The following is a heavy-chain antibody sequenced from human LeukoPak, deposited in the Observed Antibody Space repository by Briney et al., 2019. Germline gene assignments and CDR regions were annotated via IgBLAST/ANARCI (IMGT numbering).Heavy chain of an antibody. J-gene: IGHJ6*03. Sequence: GSLRLSCAASGFTFSSYWMSWVRQPPGKGLEWIGEINHSGSTNYNPSLKSRVTISVDTSKNQFSLKLSSVTAADTAVYYCARLQVGGAGTFYYYYMDVWGKGTTVTVSS. CDR1: GFTFSSYW. D-gene: IGHD3-16*01. CDR2: INHSGST. V-gene: IGHV4-34*01. CDR3: ARLQVGGAGTFYYYYMDV.